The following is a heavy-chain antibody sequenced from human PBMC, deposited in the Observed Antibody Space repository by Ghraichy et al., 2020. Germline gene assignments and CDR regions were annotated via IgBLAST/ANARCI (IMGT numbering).Heavy chain of an antibody. D-gene: IGHD3-16*01. J-gene: IGHJ4*02. CDR2: IYYSGST. CDR1: GGSISSYY. Sequence: SETLSLTCTVSGGSISSYYWSWIRQPPGKGLEWIGYIYYSGSTNYNPSLKSRVTISVDTSKNQFSLKLSSVTAADTAVYYCARGSGDYVWGSHGRIVDYWGQGTLVTVSS. V-gene: IGHV4-59*01. CDR3: ARGSGDYVWGSHGRIVDY.